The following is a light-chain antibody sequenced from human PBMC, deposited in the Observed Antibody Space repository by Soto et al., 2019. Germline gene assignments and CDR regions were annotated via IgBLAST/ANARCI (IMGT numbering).Light chain of an antibody. Sequence: QSVLTQPPSVSVAPGQKVTISCSGSSSNIGNNYVSWYQQLPGTAPKPLIYDNNKRPSGIPDRFSGSKSGTSATLGITGLQTGDEADYYCGTWDSSLSAVVFGGGTKVTVL. J-gene: IGLJ3*02. CDR1: SSNIGNNY. CDR2: DNN. CDR3: GTWDSSLSAVV. V-gene: IGLV1-51*01.